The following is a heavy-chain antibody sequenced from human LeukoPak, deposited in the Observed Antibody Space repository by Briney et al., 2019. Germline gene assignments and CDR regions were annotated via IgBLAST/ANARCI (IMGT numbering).Heavy chain of an antibody. D-gene: IGHD6-13*01. V-gene: IGHV4-39*01. Sequence: PSKTLSLTCTVSGGSISSSSYYWGWIRQPPGKGLEWIGSIYYSGSTYYNPSLKSRVTISVDTSKNQFSLKLSFVTAADTAVYYCASSTYSSSWYYPDAFDIWGQGTMVTVSS. J-gene: IGHJ3*02. CDR3: ASSTYSSSWYYPDAFDI. CDR2: IYYSGST. CDR1: GGSISSSSYY.